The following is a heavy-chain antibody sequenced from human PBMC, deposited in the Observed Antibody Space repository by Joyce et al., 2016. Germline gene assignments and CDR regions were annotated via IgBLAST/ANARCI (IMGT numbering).Heavy chain of an antibody. J-gene: IGHJ4*02. D-gene: IGHD1-7*01. V-gene: IGHV1-18*01. Sequence: QVQLVQSGTEVKKPGASVKVSCKASGYTFTSYGINGVRQAPGQGLEWMGWISVYNGDTNYAQKLQGRVTMTTDTSTSTAYMELRSLRSDDSAVYYCARDLGTATTDSWGQGTLVIVSS. CDR2: ISVYNGDT. CDR1: GYTFTSYG. CDR3: ARDLGTATTDS.